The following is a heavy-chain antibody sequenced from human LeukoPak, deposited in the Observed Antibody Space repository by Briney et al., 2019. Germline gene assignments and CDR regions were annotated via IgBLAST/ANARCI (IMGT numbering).Heavy chain of an antibody. CDR3: AREGGFYRPLDY. D-gene: IGHD3-3*01. CDR2: VHLDGRT. Sequence: PETLSLTCGVSGGSVTSTNWWTWVRQPPGKGLEWIGEVHLDGRTNYNPSLKSRLTMSVDLSENHVSLKLTSVTAADTAVYYCAREGGFYRPLDYSGQGTLVTVSS. CDR1: GGSVTSTNW. V-gene: IGHV4-4*03. J-gene: IGHJ4*02.